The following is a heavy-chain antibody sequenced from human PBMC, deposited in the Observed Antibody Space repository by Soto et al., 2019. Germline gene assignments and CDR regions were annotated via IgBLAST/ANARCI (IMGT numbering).Heavy chain of an antibody. CDR3: ARDQGVDYYYYGMDV. Sequence: ASVKVSCKASGYTFTSYGISWVRQAPGQGLEWMGWISAYNGNTNYAQKLQGRVTMTTDTSTSTAYMELRSLRSDDTAVYYCARDQGVDYYYYGMDVWGQGTTVTVSS. D-gene: IGHD3-3*01. J-gene: IGHJ6*02. CDR1: GYTFTSYG. V-gene: IGHV1-18*01. CDR2: ISAYNGNT.